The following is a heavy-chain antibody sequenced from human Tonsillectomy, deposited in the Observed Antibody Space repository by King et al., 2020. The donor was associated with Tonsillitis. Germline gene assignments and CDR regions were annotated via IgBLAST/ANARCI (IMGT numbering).Heavy chain of an antibody. J-gene: IGHJ5*02. D-gene: IGHD6-13*01. Sequence: TVKGRFTISRDNTKNSLSLQMNSLRAEETAVYYCARSKPQYSSSWSTWFDPWGQGTLVTVSS. V-gene: IGHV3-21*01. CDR3: ARSKPQYSSSWSTWFDP.